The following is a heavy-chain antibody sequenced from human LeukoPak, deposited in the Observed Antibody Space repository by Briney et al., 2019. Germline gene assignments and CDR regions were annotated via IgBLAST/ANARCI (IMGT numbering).Heavy chain of an antibody. D-gene: IGHD2-21*02. CDR3: ARVGSYCGGDCSYNHYYGMDV. CDR2: ISTYKSHT. V-gene: IGHV1-18*01. J-gene: IGHJ6*02. CDR1: GYTFSDYTFTNYG. Sequence: ASVRVSCKASGYTFSDYTFTNYGISWVRQAPGQGLEWMGWISTYKSHTNYAQKFQGRVTITADESTSTAYMELSSLRSEDTAVYYCARVGSYCGGDCSYNHYYGMDVWGQGTTVTVSS.